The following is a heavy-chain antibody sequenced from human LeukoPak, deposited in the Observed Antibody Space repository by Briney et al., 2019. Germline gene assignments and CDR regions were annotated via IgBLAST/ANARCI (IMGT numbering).Heavy chain of an antibody. V-gene: IGHV3-7*01. CDR3: ARALKPYGSSGTTYAFDI. CDR1: GFTFSDFW. CDR2: IKQDGSEK. Sequence: GGSLRLSCAASGFTFSDFWMNWVRQAPGKGLEWVASIKQDGSEKYYVDSVKGRFSISRDNAKNSLHLQMNSLRAEDTAVYYCARALKPYGSSGTTYAFDIWGQGTMVTVSS. J-gene: IGHJ3*02. D-gene: IGHD6-25*01.